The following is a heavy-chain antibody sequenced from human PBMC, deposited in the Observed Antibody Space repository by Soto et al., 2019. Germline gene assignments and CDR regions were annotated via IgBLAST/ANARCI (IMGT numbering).Heavy chain of an antibody. Sequence: SETLSLTCTVSGGSISSSSYYWGWIRQPPGKGLEWIGSIYYSGSTYYSPSLKSRVTISVDTSKNQFSLKLSSVTAADTAVYYCARLGGIAARPFYYYYGMDVWGQGTTVTVSS. J-gene: IGHJ6*02. CDR3: ARLGGIAARPFYYYYGMDV. CDR2: IYYSGST. V-gene: IGHV4-39*01. CDR1: GGSISSSSYY. D-gene: IGHD6-6*01.